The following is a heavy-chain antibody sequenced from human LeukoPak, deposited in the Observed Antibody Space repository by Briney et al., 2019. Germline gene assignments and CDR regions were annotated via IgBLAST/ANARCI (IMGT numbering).Heavy chain of an antibody. J-gene: IGHJ4*02. CDR1: EFTFSSYA. Sequence: GGSLRLSCAASEFTFSSYAMQWVRQAPGKGLEWVSGISASGGSTWYADSVKGRFTISRDNSKNTLYLQMNSLRAEDTAVYYCAKPLGRIAAAGTFDYWGQGTLVTVSS. V-gene: IGHV3-23*01. D-gene: IGHD6-13*01. CDR2: ISASGGST. CDR3: AKPLGRIAAAGTFDY.